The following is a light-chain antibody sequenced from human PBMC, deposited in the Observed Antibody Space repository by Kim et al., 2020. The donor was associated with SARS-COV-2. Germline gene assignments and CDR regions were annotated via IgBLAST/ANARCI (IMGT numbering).Light chain of an antibody. J-gene: IGLJ2*01. V-gene: IGLV2-23*02. Sequence: GQSITISCTGTSSDVGSYNLVSWYQRHPGKAPKLMIYEVSKRPSGVSNRFSGSKSGNTASLTISGLQAEDEADYYCCSYAGSSTVVFGGGTQLTVL. CDR2: EVS. CDR3: CSYAGSSTVV. CDR1: SSDVGSYNL.